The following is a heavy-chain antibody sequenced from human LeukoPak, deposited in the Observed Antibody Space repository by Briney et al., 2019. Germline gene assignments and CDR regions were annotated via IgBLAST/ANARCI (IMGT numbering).Heavy chain of an antibody. J-gene: IGHJ5*02. CDR2: IYYSGST. D-gene: IGHD3-10*01. CDR3: ARAVYYGSGARDWFDP. Sequence: SETLSLTCTVSGGSISSYYWSWIRQPPGKGLEWIGYIYYSGSTNYNPSLKSRVTISVDTSKNQFSLKLSSVTAADTAVYYCARAVYYGSGARDWFDPWGQGTLVTVSS. CDR1: GGSISSYY. V-gene: IGHV4-59*01.